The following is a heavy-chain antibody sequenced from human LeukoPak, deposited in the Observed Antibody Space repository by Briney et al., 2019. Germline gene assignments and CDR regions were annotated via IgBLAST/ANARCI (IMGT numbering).Heavy chain of an antibody. J-gene: IGHJ4*02. CDR2: IFYSGST. V-gene: IGHV4-59*01. Sequence: KTSETLSLTCSVSGGSISGYYWSWIRQPPGKGLEWIGYIFYSGSTNYNPSLKSRVTISVDTSKNQFSLKLSSVTAADTAVDYCARGEWDLLFDYWGQGTLVTVSS. CDR3: ARGEWDLLFDY. D-gene: IGHD1-26*01. CDR1: GGSISGYY.